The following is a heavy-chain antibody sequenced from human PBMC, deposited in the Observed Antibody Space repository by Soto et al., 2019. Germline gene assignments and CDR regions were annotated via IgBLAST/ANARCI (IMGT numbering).Heavy chain of an antibody. D-gene: IGHD2-15*01. CDR3: AKDKWFCSGGNCHYYGLDV. Sequence: GESLKISCAASGFSFSNYAMSWVRQPPGKGLEWVSGISGSGGSIDYADSVKGRFTISRDNSKNTLYLQMNSLRVEDTAEYYCAKDKWFCSGGNCHYYGLDVWGQGTTVTVSS. CDR1: GFSFSNYA. V-gene: IGHV3-23*01. CDR2: ISGSGGSI. J-gene: IGHJ6*02.